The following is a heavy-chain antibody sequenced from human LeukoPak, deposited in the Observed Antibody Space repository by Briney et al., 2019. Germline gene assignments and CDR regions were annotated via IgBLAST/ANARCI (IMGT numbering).Heavy chain of an antibody. V-gene: IGHV4-59*01. J-gene: IGHJ4*02. Sequence: SETLSLTCTVSGGSISSYYWSWIRQPPGKGLEWIGYIYYSGSTNYNPSLKSRVTISVDTSKNQFSLKLSSVTAADTAVYYCAREKCSGGSCYLGYWGQGTLVTVSS. D-gene: IGHD2-15*01. CDR3: AREKCSGGSCYLGY. CDR1: GGSISSYY. CDR2: IYYSGST.